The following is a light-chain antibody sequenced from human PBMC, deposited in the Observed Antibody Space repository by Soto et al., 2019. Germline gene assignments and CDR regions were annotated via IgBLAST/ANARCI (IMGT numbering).Light chain of an antibody. V-gene: IGLV2-11*01. CDR1: SSDVGGYNY. CDR3: CSYAGGNYV. Sequence: QSVLTQPRSVSGSPGQSVTISCTGTSSDVGGYNYVSWYQQHPGKAPKVMIYDVTKRPSGVPDRFSGSKSGNTASLTISGLQAEDECDYYCCSYAGGNYVFGTGTKVTVL. CDR2: DVT. J-gene: IGLJ1*01.